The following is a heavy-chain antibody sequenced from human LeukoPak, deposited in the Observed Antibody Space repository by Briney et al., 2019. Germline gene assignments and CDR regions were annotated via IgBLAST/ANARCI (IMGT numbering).Heavy chain of an antibody. D-gene: IGHD6-19*01. J-gene: IGHJ3*02. Sequence: PGGSLRLSCAASGFTFDDYDMSWVRQAPGKGLEWVSGINWNGGSTGYADSVKGRFTISRDNAKNSLHLQMNSLRAEDTAVYYCARDRPLAGWDAFDIWGQGTMVTVSS. V-gene: IGHV3-20*04. CDR3: ARDRPLAGWDAFDI. CDR2: INWNGGST. CDR1: GFTFDDYD.